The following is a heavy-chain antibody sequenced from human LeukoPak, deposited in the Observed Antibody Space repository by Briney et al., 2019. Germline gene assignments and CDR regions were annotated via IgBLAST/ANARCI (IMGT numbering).Heavy chain of an antibody. CDR1: GGSISSGDYY. D-gene: IGHD2-2*01. V-gene: IGHV4-30-4*01. J-gene: IGHJ4*02. CDR2: IYYSGST. CDR3: VRETLDCSSTSCYQGLDY. Sequence: PSQTLSLTCTVSGGSISSGDYYWSWIRQPPGKGLEWIGYIYYSGSTYYNPSLKSRVTISVDTSKNQFSLKLSSVTAADTAVYYCVRETLDCSSTSCYQGLDYWGQGTLVTVSS.